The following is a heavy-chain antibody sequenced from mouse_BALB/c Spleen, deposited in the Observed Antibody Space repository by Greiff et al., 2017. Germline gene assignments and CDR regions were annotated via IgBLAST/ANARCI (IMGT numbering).Heavy chain of an antibody. Sequence: EVKVVESGPELVKPGASVKMSCKASGYTFTSYVMHWVKQKPGQGLEWIGYINPYNDGTKYNEKFKGKATLTSDKSSSTAYMELSSLTSEDSAVYYCARRSIYYDYDGYFDYWGQGTTLTVSS. J-gene: IGHJ2*01. CDR2: INPYNDGT. D-gene: IGHD2-4*01. CDR3: ARRSIYYDYDGYFDY. V-gene: IGHV1-14*01. CDR1: GYTFTSYV.